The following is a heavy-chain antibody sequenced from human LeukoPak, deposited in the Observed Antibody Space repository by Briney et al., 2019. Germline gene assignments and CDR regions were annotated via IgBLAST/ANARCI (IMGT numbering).Heavy chain of an antibody. Sequence: ASVKVSCKVSGSMFTELSMHWVRQAPGKGLEWMGGFHPEDGETIYAQKLQGRVTMTTDTSTSTAYMELRSLRSDDTAVYYCARVRNYYDSSGYEYASLDYWGQGTLVTVSS. V-gene: IGHV1-24*01. D-gene: IGHD3-22*01. CDR1: GSMFTELS. J-gene: IGHJ4*02. CDR2: FHPEDGET. CDR3: ARVRNYYDSSGYEYASLDY.